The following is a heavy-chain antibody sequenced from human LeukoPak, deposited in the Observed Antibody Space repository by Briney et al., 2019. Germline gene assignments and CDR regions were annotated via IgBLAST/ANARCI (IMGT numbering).Heavy chain of an antibody. J-gene: IGHJ1*01. CDR1: GGTFSSYA. Sequence: SVRVSCKASGGTFSSYAISWVRQAPGQWPEWMGGITPMFGTAKYAQKFHGRVTITADESTSTAYMELSSLRSEDTAVYYCARDSSDFRTLIPHWGQGTLVTVSS. CDR2: ITPMFGTA. D-gene: IGHD3/OR15-3a*01. CDR3: ARDSSDFRTLIPH. V-gene: IGHV1-69*01.